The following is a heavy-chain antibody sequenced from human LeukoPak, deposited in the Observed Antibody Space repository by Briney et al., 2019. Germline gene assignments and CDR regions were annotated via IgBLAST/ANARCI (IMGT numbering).Heavy chain of an antibody. D-gene: IGHD3-3*01. CDR1: GGSISSGSYY. V-gene: IGHV4-61*02. Sequence: SETLSLTCTVSGGSISSGSYYWSWIRQPAGKGLEWIGRIYTSGSTNYNPSLKSRVTISVGTSKNQFSLKLSSVTAADTAVYYCARGDYDFWSGYSYWGQGTLVTVSS. J-gene: IGHJ4*02. CDR2: IYTSGST. CDR3: ARGDYDFWSGYSY.